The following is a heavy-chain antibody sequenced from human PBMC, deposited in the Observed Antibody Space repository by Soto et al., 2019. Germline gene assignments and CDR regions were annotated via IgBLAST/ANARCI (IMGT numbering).Heavy chain of an antibody. Sequence: QVQLVQSGAEMKKPGSSVKVSCQSSGGTFNTYAMNWVRQAPGQGPEWMGDISPMFGAANYAPKFQGRVTITADESTGTSYMQLSSLTSEDMAIYFCAREVQVHTPAFVYWGQGTLVTVSS. CDR3: AREVQVHTPAFVY. CDR1: GGTFNTYA. CDR2: ISPMFGAA. D-gene: IGHD3-10*01. V-gene: IGHV1-69*19. J-gene: IGHJ4*02.